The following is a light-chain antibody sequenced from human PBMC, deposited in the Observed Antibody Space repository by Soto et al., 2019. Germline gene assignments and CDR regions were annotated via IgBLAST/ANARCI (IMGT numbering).Light chain of an antibody. CDR3: QKYNSAPT. Sequence: IQVNQSASPLSASVGDRVTITCRASQGISNYLAWYQQKPGKVPKLLIYAASTLQSGVPSRFSGSGSGTDFTLTISSLQPEDVATYYCQKYNSAPTFGGGTKVDIK. V-gene: IGKV1-27*01. CDR2: AAS. CDR1: QGISNY. J-gene: IGKJ4*01.